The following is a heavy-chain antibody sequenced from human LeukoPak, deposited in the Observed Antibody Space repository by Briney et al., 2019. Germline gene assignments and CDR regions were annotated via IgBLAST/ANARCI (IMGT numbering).Heavy chain of an antibody. CDR2: ISYDGSNK. CDR3: ARATGTVTTGALGY. D-gene: IGHD4-17*01. V-gene: IGHV3-30-3*01. J-gene: IGHJ4*02. CDR1: GFTFSSYA. Sequence: PGRSLRLSCAASGFTFSSYAMHWVRQAPGKGLEWVAVISYDGSNKYYADSVKGRFTISRDNSKNTLYLQMNSLRAEDTAVYYCARATGTVTTGALGYWGQGTLVTVSS.